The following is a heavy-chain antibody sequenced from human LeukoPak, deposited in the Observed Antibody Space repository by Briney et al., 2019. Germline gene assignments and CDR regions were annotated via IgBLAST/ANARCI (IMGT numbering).Heavy chain of an antibody. V-gene: IGHV1-2*02. CDR3: ARATLNYDYDWGSYRPPYFDY. D-gene: IGHD3-16*02. CDR1: GYTFTGYY. CDR2: INPNSGGT. J-gene: IGHJ4*02. Sequence: ASVKVSCKASGYTFTGYYMHWVRQAPGQGLEWMGWINPNSGGTNYAQKFQGRVTMTRDTSISTAYMELSRLRSDDTAVYYCARATLNYDYDWGSYRPPYFDYWGQGTLVTVSS.